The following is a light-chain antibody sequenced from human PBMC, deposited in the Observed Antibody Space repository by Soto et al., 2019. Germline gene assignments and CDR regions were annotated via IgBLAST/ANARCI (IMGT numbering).Light chain of an antibody. Sequence: ETVLTQSPATLSLFPGERATLSCRASQSVSSFLAWYQQKPGQAPRLLIYGASSRATGIPDRFSGSGSGTDFTLTISRLEPEDFAVYYCQQYGSSPITFGQGTRLEIK. CDR1: QSVSSF. V-gene: IGKV3-20*01. CDR3: QQYGSSPIT. J-gene: IGKJ5*01. CDR2: GAS.